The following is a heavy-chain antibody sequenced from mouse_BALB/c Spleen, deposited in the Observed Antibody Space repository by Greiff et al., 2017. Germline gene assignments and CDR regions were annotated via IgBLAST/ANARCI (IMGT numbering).Heavy chain of an antibody. CDR3: TREGGNCEAWFAY. CDR2: IDPETGGT. Sequence: VQLQESGAELVRPGASVTLSCKASGYTFTDYEMHWVKQTPVHGLEWIGAIDPETGGTAYNQKFKGKATLTADKSSSTAYMELRSLTSEDSAVYYCTREGGNCEAWFAYWGQGTLVTVSA. V-gene: IGHV1-15*01. CDR1: GYTFTDYE. J-gene: IGHJ3*01. D-gene: IGHD2-1*01.